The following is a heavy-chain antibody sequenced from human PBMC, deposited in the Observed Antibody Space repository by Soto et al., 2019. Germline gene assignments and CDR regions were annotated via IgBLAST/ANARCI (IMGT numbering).Heavy chain of an antibody. Sequence: SETLSLTCTVSGGSISSYYWSWIRQPPGKGLEWIGYIYYSGSTNYNPSLKSRVTISVDTSKNQFSLKLSSVTAADTAVFYCARGYHYDFWSGTSNWFDPWGQGTLVTVS. D-gene: IGHD3-3*01. CDR2: IYYSGST. J-gene: IGHJ5*02. CDR3: ARGYHYDFWSGTSNWFDP. CDR1: GGSISSYY. V-gene: IGHV4-59*01.